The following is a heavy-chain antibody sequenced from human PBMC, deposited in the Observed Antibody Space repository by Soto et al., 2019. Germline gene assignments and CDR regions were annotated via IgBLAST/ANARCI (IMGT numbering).Heavy chain of an antibody. V-gene: IGHV1-69*12. D-gene: IGHD1-7*01. CDR3: ARVRIGTTSYYFDY. CDR2: IIPIFGTA. J-gene: IGHJ4*02. CDR1: GGTFSSYA. Sequence: QVQLVQSGAEVKKPGSSVKVSCKASGGTFSSYAISWVRQAPGQGLEWMGVIIPIFGTANYAQKFQGRVTITADESTSTAYMELSSLRSEDTAVYYCARVRIGTTSYYFDYWGQGTLVTVSS.